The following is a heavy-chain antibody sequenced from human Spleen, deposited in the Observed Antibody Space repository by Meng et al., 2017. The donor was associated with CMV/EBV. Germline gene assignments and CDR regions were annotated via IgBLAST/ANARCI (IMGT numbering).Heavy chain of an antibody. CDR1: GGSISSSSYY. CDR3: ARGQGYYYYGMDV. CDR2: IYYSGST. J-gene: IGHJ6*02. Sequence: GSLRLSCTVSGGSISSSSYYWGWIRQPPGKGLEWIGSIYYSGSTYYNPSLKSRVTISVDTSKNQFSLKLSSVTAADTAVYYCARGQGYYYYGMDVWGQGTTVTVSS. V-gene: IGHV4-39*07.